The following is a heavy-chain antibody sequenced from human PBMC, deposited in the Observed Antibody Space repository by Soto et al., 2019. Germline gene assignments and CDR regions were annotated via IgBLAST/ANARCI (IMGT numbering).Heavy chain of an antibody. CDR1: GGSITNTSYY. D-gene: IGHD3-3*01. CDR2: LYYIGTT. V-gene: IGHV4-39*01. CDR3: ASDRLTKYGEGHLYYFDY. J-gene: IGHJ4*02. Sequence: QLQLQESGPGLVKPSETLSLTCTVSGGSITNTSYYWGWIRQPPGKGLEGRGSLYYIGTTYNNPSLKSRVTMSIDTSKNQFSLKLSSVTAADTAVYYCASDRLTKYGEGHLYYFDYWGQGALVTVSS.